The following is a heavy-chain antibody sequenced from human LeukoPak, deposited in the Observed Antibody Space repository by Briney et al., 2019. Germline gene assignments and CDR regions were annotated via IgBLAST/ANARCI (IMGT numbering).Heavy chain of an antibody. Sequence: ASVKVSCKASGYTFTGYYMHWVRQAPGQGFEWMGWINPNSGDTNYAQKFQGRVTMTRDTSINTAYMEVSRLRYDDTAVYYCARDGGLDYWGQGTLVTVSS. CDR2: INPNSGDT. J-gene: IGHJ4*02. D-gene: IGHD3-16*01. CDR3: ARDGGLDY. CDR1: GYTFTGYY. V-gene: IGHV1-2*02.